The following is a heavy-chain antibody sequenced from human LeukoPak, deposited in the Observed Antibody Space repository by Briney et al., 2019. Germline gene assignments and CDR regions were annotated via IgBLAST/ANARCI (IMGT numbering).Heavy chain of an antibody. Sequence: SETLSLTCTVSGGSISSYYWSWIRQPPGKGLEWIGYIYYSGSTNYNPSLKSRVTISVDTSKNQFSLKLSSVTAADTAVYYCASHSSSWYAQLDYWGRGTLVTVSS. CDR2: IYYSGST. V-gene: IGHV4-59*01. D-gene: IGHD6-13*01. CDR3: ASHSSSWYAQLDY. J-gene: IGHJ4*02. CDR1: GGSISSYY.